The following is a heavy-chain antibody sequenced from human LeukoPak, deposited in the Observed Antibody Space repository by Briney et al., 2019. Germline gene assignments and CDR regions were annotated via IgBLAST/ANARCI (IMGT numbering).Heavy chain of an antibody. V-gene: IGHV1-18*01. J-gene: IGHJ4*02. CDR3: ARVPPNYGGNSGYFDY. CDR2: ISAYNGNT. D-gene: IGHD4-23*01. CDR1: GYTFTSYG. Sequence: ALVKVSCKASGYTFTSYGISWVRQAPGQGLEWMGWISAYNGNTNYAQKFQGRVTITADESTTTAYMELSSLRSEDTAVYYCARVPPNYGGNSGYFDYWGQGTLVTVSS.